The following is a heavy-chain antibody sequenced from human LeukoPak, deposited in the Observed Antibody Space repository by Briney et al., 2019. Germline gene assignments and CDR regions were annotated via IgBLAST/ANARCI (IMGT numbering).Heavy chain of an antibody. CDR1: GGSFSGYY. CDR3: ARRSLTFIKFDP. V-gene: IGHV4-34*01. Sequence: PSETLSLTCAVYGGSFSGYYWSWIRQPPGKGLEWIGEINHSGSTNYNPSLESRVTISVDTSKNQFSLKLSSVTAADTAVYYCARRSLTFIKFDPWGQGTLVTVSS. CDR2: INHSGST. D-gene: IGHD3-10*01. J-gene: IGHJ5*02.